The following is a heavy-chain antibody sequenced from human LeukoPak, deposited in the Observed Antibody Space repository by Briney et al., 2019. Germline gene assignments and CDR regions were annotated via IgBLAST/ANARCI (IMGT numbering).Heavy chain of an antibody. V-gene: IGHV1-2*02. CDR3: AREAITMVRGVSRWFDP. CDR1: GYTFTGYY. D-gene: IGHD3-10*01. CDR2: INPNSGGT. Sequence: ASVKVSCKASGYTFTGYYMHWVRQAPGQGLEWIGWINPNSGGTNYAQKFQGRVTMTRDTSISTAYMGLSRLRSDDTAVYYCAREAITMVRGVSRWFDPWGQGTLVTVSS. J-gene: IGHJ5*02.